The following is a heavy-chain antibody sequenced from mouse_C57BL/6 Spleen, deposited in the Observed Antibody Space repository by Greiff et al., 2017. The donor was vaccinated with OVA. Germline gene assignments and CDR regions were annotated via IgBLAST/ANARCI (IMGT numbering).Heavy chain of an antibody. J-gene: IGHJ2*01. V-gene: IGHV7-3*01. CDR1: GFTFTDYY. Sequence: EVQLVESGGGLVQPGGSLSLSCAASGFTFTDYYMSWVRQPPGKALEWLGFISNKASGYTTEYSVSVKGRFTISRENSQRILYLQMNALRAEDSATYYCARYPWDSYLDYWGQGTTLTVSS. CDR3: ARYPWDSYLDY. CDR2: ISNKASGYTT. D-gene: IGHD4-1*01.